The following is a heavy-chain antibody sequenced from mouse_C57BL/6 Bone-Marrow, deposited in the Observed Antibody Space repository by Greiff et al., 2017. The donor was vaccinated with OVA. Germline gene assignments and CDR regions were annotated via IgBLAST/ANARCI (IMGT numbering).Heavy chain of an antibody. J-gene: IGHJ4*01. D-gene: IGHD1-1*01. CDR2: IHPNSGST. V-gene: IGHV1-64*01. CDR3: ARDYYVSTPSHYYAMDY. CDR1: GYTFTSYW. Sequence: QVQLKQPGAELVKPGASVKLSCKASGYTFTSYWMHWVKQRPGQGLEWIGMIHPNSGSTNYNEKFKSKATLTVDKSSSTAYMQLSSLTSEDSAVYYCARDYYVSTPSHYYAMDYWGQGTSVTVSS.